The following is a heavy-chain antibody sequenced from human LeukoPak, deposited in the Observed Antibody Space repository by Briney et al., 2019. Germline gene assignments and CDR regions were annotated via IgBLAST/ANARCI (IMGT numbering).Heavy chain of an antibody. CDR1: GFTFSSYD. J-gene: IGHJ4*02. D-gene: IGHD6-13*01. CDR2: IRYDGSYK. Sequence: PGGSLRLSCAASGFTFSSYDMNWVRQAPGKGLEWVAFIRYDGSYKYYADSVKGRFTISRDNSKNTTYLQMNGLKADDTAVYYCASARTSGWYDPDYWGQGTLVTVSS. CDR3: ASARTSGWYDPDY. V-gene: IGHV3-30*02.